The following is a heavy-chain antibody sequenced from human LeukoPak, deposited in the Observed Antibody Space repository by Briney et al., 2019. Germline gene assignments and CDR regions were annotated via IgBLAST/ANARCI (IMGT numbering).Heavy chain of an antibody. D-gene: IGHD3-10*01. J-gene: IGHJ6*02. V-gene: IGHV3-11*01. CDR3: ARDRAGSAPYYYGMDV. Sequence: LSLTCTVSGGSISSYYWSWIRQAPGKGLEWVSYISGRVNTIYYADSVKGRFTISRDNAKNSLYLQMNSLRAEDTAVYYCARDRAGSAPYYYGMDVWGQGTTVTVSS. CDR1: GGSISSYY. CDR2: ISGRVNTI.